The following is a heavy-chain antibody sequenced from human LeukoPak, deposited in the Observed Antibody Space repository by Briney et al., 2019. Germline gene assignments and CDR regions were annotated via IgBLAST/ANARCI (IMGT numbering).Heavy chain of an antibody. Sequence: SETLSLTCAVYGGSFSGYYWSWIRQPPGKGLEWIGEINHSGSTNYNPSLKSRVTISVDKSKNQFSLKLSSVTAADTAVYYCARLALQEVGATQTYYLDYWGQGTLVTVSS. CDR1: GGSFSGYY. V-gene: IGHV4-34*01. CDR3: ARLALQEVGATQTYYLDY. D-gene: IGHD1-26*01. J-gene: IGHJ4*02. CDR2: INHSGST.